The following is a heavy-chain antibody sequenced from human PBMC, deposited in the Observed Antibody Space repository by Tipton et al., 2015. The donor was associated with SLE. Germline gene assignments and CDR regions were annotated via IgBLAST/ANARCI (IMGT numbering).Heavy chain of an antibody. V-gene: IGHV3-30*12. CDR3: AKDLADYDFWSRGDY. J-gene: IGHJ4*02. CDR1: GFTFSSYG. CDR2: ISYDGSNK. Sequence: SLRLSCAASGFTFSSYGMHWVRQAPGKGLEWVAVISYDGSNKYYADSGKGRFTISRDNSKNTLYLQMNSLRAEDTAVYYCAKDLADYDFWSRGDYWGQGTLVTVSS. D-gene: IGHD3-3*01.